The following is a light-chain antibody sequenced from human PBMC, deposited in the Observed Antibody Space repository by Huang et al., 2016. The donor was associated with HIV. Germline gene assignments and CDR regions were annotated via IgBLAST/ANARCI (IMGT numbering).Light chain of an antibody. J-gene: IGKJ1*01. V-gene: IGKV3-15*01. CDR1: QSVSTK. CDR2: GAS. CDR3: HQYNNWPGT. Sequence: EIVMTQSPVTLSVSPGERATLSCRASQSVSTKVAGYQQKPGQAPRLLSYGASNRATGVPARFSGSGSGTEFTVTITSLQSEDFAIYYCHQYNNWPGTFGQGTKVEIK.